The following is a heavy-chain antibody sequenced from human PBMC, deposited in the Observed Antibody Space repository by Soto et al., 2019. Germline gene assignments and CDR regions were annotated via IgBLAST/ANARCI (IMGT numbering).Heavy chain of an antibody. V-gene: IGHV3-33*01. Sequence: QVQLVESGGGVVQPGRSLRLSCAASGFTFSSYGMHWVRQAPGKGLEWVAVIWYDGSNKYYVDSVKGRFTISRDNSKKTLYLPMNRLRREATAVYYSGREGHPIGTDVRVQGTTVTAAS. CDR1: GFTFSSYG. CDR2: IWYDGSNK. CDR3: GREGHPIGTDV. J-gene: IGHJ6*02.